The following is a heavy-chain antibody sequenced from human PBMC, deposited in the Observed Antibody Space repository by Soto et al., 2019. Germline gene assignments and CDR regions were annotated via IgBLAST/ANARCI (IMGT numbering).Heavy chain of an antibody. Sequence: SVKVSCKSSAYTFTGYHMHLVRQAPGQGLEWRGWINPNSGGTNYAQKFQGRVTMTRDTSISTAYMELSRLRSDDTAVYYCARARTRQLYYDFWSGVAGGMDVWGQGTTVTVS. CDR1: AYTFTGYH. D-gene: IGHD3-3*01. CDR3: ARARTRQLYYDFWSGVAGGMDV. J-gene: IGHJ6*02. V-gene: IGHV1-2*02. CDR2: INPNSGGT.